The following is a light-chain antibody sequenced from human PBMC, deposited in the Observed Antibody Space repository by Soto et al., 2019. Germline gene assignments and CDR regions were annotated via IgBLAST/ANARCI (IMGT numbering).Light chain of an antibody. Sequence: DMEMTQSPSSLSASVGDRVTITCRASQSISNYLNWYQHKPGKVPKLLIYAASSLQSGVPTRFSGSGSGTDFTLTINSLQPEDFATNYCQKSNGTPPTFGGGTKMEIK. CDR2: AAS. CDR1: QSISNY. J-gene: IGKJ4*01. CDR3: QKSNGTPPT. V-gene: IGKV1-39*01.